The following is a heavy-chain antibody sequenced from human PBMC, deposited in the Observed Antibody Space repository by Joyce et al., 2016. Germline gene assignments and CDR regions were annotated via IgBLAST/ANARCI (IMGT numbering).Heavy chain of an antibody. CDR3: ARDGFLEWLGDDY. CDR2: IYYSGST. Sequence: LQLQESGPGLVKPSETLSLTCTVSGGSISSSSYYWGGIRQPPGKGLEWIGSIYYSGSTYYNPSLKSRVTISVDTSKNQFSLKLSSVTTADTAVYYCARDGFLEWLGDDYWGQGTLVTVSS. V-gene: IGHV4-39*07. CDR1: GGSISSSSYY. D-gene: IGHD3-3*01. J-gene: IGHJ4*02.